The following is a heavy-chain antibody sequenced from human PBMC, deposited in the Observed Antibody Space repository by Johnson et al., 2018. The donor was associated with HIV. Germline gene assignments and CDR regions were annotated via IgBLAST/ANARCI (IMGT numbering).Heavy chain of an antibody. CDR2: IGTAGDT. CDR3: ARVREWEGGEVGDAFDI. CDR1: GFTFSSYD. V-gene: IGHV3-13*01. Sequence: VQLVESGGGLVQPGGSLRLSCAASGFTFSSYDMHWVRQATGKGLEWVSAIGTAGDTYYPGSVKGRFTISRENAKNSLYLQMNSLRAGDTAVYYCARVREWEGGEVGDAFDIWGQGTMVTVSS. J-gene: IGHJ3*02. D-gene: IGHD1-26*01.